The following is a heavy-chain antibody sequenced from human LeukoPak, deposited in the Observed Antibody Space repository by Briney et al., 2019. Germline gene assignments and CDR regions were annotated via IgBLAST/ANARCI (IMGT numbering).Heavy chain of an antibody. CDR1: GFSFSNYW. Sequence: GGSLRLTCSVSGFSFSNYWMSWVRQAPGKGLEWVASINEDGSQKQYVDSVKGRFTISRDNAKNSLYLQVNSLRAEDTAVYYCATGRSMPTWGQGTLVTVSS. CDR3: ATGRSMPT. CDR2: INEDGSQK. D-gene: IGHD2-2*01. V-gene: IGHV3-7*01. J-gene: IGHJ5*02.